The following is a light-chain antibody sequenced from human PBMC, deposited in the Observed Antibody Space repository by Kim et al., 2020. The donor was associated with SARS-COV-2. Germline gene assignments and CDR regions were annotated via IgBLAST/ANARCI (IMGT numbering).Light chain of an antibody. Sequence: ASVKLTCTLGSGHSNNAIAWHQQQPEKGPRYVMKVNSDGSHSKGDGIPDRFSGSSSGAERYLTISSLQSEDEADYYCQTWGTGIWVFGGGTQLTVL. CDR2: VNSDGSH. CDR1: SGHSNNA. J-gene: IGLJ3*02. V-gene: IGLV4-69*01. CDR3: QTWGTGIWV.